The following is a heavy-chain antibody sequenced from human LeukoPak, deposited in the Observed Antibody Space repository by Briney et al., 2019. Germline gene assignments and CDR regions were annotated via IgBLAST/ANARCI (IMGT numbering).Heavy chain of an antibody. D-gene: IGHD3-10*01. Sequence: SETLSLTCTVSGGSISSYYWSWIRQPPGKGLEWIGYIYYSGSTNYNPSLKSRVTISVDTSKNQFSLKLSSVTAADTAVYYCARDRSSGSGSYASFDYWGQGTLVTVSS. CDR1: GGSISSYY. J-gene: IGHJ4*02. CDR3: ARDRSSGSGSYASFDY. CDR2: IYYSGST. V-gene: IGHV4-59*01.